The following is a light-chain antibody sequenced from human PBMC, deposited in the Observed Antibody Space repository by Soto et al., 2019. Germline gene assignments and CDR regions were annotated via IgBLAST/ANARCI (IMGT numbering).Light chain of an antibody. CDR2: EVS. CDR1: SSDVGGYNY. CDR3: ASWDDSLSVPI. V-gene: IGLV2-8*01. Sequence: QSVLTQPPSASGSPGQSVTISCTGTSSDVGGYNYVSWYQQHPGKAPKLMIYEVSKRPSGVPDRFSGSKSGTSASLAIIGLRSEDEAEYYCASWDDSLSVPIFGGGTKLTVL. J-gene: IGLJ2*01.